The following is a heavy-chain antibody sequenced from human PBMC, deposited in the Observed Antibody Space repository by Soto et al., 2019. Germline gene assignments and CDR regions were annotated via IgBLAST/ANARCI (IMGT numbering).Heavy chain of an antibody. J-gene: IGHJ4*02. V-gene: IGHV4-39*01. D-gene: IGHD3-22*01. CDR1: GGSISTSSYY. Sequence: PSETLSLTCTVSGGSISTSSYYWGWIRQPPGKGLEWIGSIYYSGSTYYNPSLKSRVAISVDTSKNQFSLKLSSVTAADTAVYYCARDYDSSGDYWGQGTRVTVSS. CDR2: IYYSGST. CDR3: ARDYDSSGDY.